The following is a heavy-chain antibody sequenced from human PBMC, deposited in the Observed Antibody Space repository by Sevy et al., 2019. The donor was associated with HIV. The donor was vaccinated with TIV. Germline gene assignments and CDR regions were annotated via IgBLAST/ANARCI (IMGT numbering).Heavy chain of an antibody. J-gene: IGHJ3*02. V-gene: IGHV3-30-3*01. CDR3: ARGMYSYDAFDI. D-gene: IGHD6-13*01. CDR2: ISYDGSNK. CDR1: GFTFSSYA. Sequence: GGFLRLSCAASGFTFSSYAMHWVRQAPGKGLEWVAVISYDGSNKYYADSVKGRFTISRDNSKNTLYLQMNSLRAEDTAVYYCARGMYSYDAFDIWGQGTMVTVSS.